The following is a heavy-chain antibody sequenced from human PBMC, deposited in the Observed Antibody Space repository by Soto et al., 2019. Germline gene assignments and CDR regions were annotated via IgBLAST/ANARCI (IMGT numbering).Heavy chain of an antibody. D-gene: IGHD5-12*01. CDR2: TIPTFGAG. J-gene: IGHJ4*02. V-gene: IGHV1-69*06. Sequence: QVQLVQSGAEVKKPGSSVNVSCKASGGTFSSNPISWMRQAPGQGLEWVGGTIPTFGAGSYAQRFQGRVTITADKSTNTAYMELSNLRPEDTAVYYCARRQSNGYNRYFDSWGQGTLVTVSS. CDR3: ARRQSNGYNRYFDS. CDR1: GGTFSSNP.